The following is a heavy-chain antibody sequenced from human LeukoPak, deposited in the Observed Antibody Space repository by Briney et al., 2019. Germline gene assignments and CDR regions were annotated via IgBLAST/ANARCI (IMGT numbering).Heavy chain of an antibody. CDR2: IYYSGST. Sequence: SETLSLTCTVSGGSLSSYYWSWIRQPPGKGLEWIGYIYYSGSTNYNPSLKSRVTISVDTSKNQFSLKLSSVTAADTAVYYCARDQASCSSTSCYPYYYYGMDVWGQGTTVTVSS. V-gene: IGHV4-59*12. CDR1: GGSLSSYY. CDR3: ARDQASCSSTSCYPYYYYGMDV. D-gene: IGHD2-2*01. J-gene: IGHJ6*02.